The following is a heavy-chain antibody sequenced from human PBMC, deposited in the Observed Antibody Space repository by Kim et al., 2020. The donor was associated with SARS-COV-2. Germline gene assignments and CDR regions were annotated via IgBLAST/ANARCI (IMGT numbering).Heavy chain of an antibody. J-gene: IGHJ6*02. CDR3: TTDLEVRLTTFYYYGMDV. CDR1: GFTFSNAW. D-gene: IGHD4-17*01. Sequence: GGSLRLSCAASGFTFSNAWMSWVRQAPGKGLEWVGRIKSKTDGGTTDYAAPVKGRFTISRDDSKNTLYLQMNSLKTEDTAVYYCTTDLEVRLTTFYYYGMDVWGQGTTVTVSS. V-gene: IGHV3-15*01. CDR2: IKSKTDGGTT.